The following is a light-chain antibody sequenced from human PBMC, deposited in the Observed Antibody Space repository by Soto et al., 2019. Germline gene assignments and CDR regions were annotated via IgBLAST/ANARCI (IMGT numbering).Light chain of an antibody. CDR3: QQRNSYPLT. CDR1: QGISTY. CDR2: AAS. Sequence: DIQLTQSPSSLSASVGGRLTSTCRASQGISTYLAWYQQKPGEAPKLLIYAASTLQSGVPARFSGSGSGTDFTLTISSLQPEDFAIYYCQQRNSYPLTFGGGTKVDIK. J-gene: IGKJ4*01. V-gene: IGKV1-9*01.